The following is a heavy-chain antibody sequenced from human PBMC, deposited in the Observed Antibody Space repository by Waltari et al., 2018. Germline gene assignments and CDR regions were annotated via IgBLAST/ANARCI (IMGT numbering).Heavy chain of an antibody. D-gene: IGHD1-1*01. V-gene: IGHV3-23*01. Sequence: EVQVLESGGGLGQPGGSLRLSCDASGFTFSCGAMSWVRQAPGKGLEWVSTINNAGDDTYYADSVRGRFTISRDNSKNTLYLQVNSLRAEDTAIYYCAKLAGISAWFFDYWGQGTLVTVSS. J-gene: IGHJ4*02. CDR3: AKLAGISAWFFDY. CDR2: INNAGDDT. CDR1: GFTFSCGA.